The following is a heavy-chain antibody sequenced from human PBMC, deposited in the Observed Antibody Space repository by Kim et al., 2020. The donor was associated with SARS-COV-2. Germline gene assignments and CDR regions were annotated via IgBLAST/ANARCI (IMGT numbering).Heavy chain of an antibody. D-gene: IGHD5-18*01. J-gene: IGHJ4*02. CDR3: ARGGGYSYGTVDY. Sequence: YAASMKVRFTISRDTAQNTLYLQMNSLRAEDTAVYYCARGGGYSYGTVDYWGQGTLVTVSS. V-gene: IGHV3-74*01.